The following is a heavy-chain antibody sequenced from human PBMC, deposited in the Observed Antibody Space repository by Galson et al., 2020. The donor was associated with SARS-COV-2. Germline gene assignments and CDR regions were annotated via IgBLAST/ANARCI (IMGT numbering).Heavy chain of an antibody. D-gene: IGHD6-6*01. J-gene: IGHJ6*02. CDR1: GGSINSSSYY. CDR2: IYYSGST. V-gene: IGHV4-39*07. Sequence: SETLSLTCTVSGGSINSSSYYWGWIRQPPGKGLEWIGSIYYSGSTYYNPSLKSRVTISVDTSKNQFSLKLSSVTAADTAVYYCARGSYVPEQLVLHYYYYGMDVWGQGTTVTVSS. CDR3: ARGSYVPEQLVLHYYYYGMDV.